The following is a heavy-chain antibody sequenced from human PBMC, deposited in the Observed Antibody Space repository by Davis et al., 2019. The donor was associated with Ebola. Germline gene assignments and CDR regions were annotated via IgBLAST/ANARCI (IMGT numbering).Heavy chain of an antibody. Sequence: ESLKISCAASGFTFSSHWMHWVLQAPGKGLVWVSRINGDGSRTYYADSVRGRFTISRDNSKNTLYLQMTSLRAEDTAVYYCAKGLLSGNYYPFDYWGQGTLVTVSS. V-gene: IGHV3-74*01. CDR1: GFTFSSHW. J-gene: IGHJ4*02. CDR2: INGDGSRT. D-gene: IGHD1-26*01. CDR3: AKGLLSGNYYPFDY.